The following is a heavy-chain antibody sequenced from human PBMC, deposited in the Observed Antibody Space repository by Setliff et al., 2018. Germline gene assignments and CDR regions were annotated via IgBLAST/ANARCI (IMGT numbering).Heavy chain of an antibody. CDR2: IYHSGST. J-gene: IGHJ5*02. CDR3: ARHHGIVGYYGSRTYHYFDP. D-gene: IGHD3-10*01. V-gene: IGHV4-4*02. Sequence: KPSETLSLTCAVSGGSISSSNWWSWVRQPPGKGLEWIGEIYHSGSTTYNPSLKSRLTISVDKSKNQFSLKLSSVTAADTAVYYCARHHGIVGYYGSRTYHYFDPWGRGTLVTVSS. CDR1: GGSISSSNW.